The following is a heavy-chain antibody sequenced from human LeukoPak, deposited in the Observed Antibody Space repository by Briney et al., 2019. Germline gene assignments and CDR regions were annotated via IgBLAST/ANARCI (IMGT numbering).Heavy chain of an antibody. D-gene: IGHD3-16*01. Sequence: GASVKVSCKASGYTFTSYDINWVRQAPGQGLEWMGWINPNSGGTNYAQKFQGRVTMTRDTSISTAYMELSRLRSDDTAMYYCARGGYYFDYWGQGTLVTVSS. CDR2: INPNSGGT. J-gene: IGHJ4*02. CDR3: ARGGYYFDY. V-gene: IGHV1-2*02. CDR1: GYTFTSYD.